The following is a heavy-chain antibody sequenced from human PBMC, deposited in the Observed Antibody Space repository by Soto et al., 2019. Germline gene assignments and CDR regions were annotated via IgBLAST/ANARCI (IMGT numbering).Heavy chain of an antibody. Sequence: QVQLVQSGAEVKKPGASVKVSCKASGYTFTSYDINWVRQATGQGLEWMGWMNPNSGNTGYAQKFQGRVTMTRNTSISTAYMELSSLRSEDTAVYYCARKRDTMVRGVIRNYGMDVWGQGTTVTVSS. V-gene: IGHV1-8*01. CDR2: MNPNSGNT. CDR3: ARKRDTMVRGVIRNYGMDV. CDR1: GYTFTSYD. D-gene: IGHD3-10*01. J-gene: IGHJ6*02.